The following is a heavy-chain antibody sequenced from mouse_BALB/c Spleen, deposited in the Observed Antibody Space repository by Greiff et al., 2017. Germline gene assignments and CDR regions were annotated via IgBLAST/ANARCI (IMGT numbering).Heavy chain of an antibody. Sequence: EVQRVESGGGLVKPGGSLKLSCAASGFAFSSYDMSWVRQTPEKRLEWVAYISSGGGSTYYPDTVKGRFTISRDNAKNTLYLQMSSLKSEDTAMYYCASRSTMITTGGAMDYWGQGTSVTVSS. CDR2: ISSGGGST. J-gene: IGHJ4*01. D-gene: IGHD2-4*01. CDR3: ASRSTMITTGGAMDY. V-gene: IGHV5-12-1*01. CDR1: GFAFSSYD.